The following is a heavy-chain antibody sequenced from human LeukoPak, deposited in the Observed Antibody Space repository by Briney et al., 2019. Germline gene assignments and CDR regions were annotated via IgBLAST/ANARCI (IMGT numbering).Heavy chain of an antibody. CDR3: ARDYYRLRGLHWFAP. CDR1: GYTFTSYY. V-gene: IGHV1-46*01. CDR2: INPSGGST. Sequence: ASVKVSCKASGYTFTSYYMHWVRQAPGQGLEWMGIINPSGGSTGYEQKFQGRVTMTRDTSTSTVYMELSSLRSEATAVYYCARDYYRLRGLHWFAPWGRGTLVTVSS. D-gene: IGHD3-10*01. J-gene: IGHJ5*02.